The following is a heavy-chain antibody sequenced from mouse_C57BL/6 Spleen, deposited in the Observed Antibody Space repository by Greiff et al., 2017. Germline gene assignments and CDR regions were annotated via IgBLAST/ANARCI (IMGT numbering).Heavy chain of an antibody. D-gene: IGHD1-1*01. J-gene: IGHJ4*01. CDR3: ARAGVITTVVATRDAMDY. CDR1: GYTFTSYW. CDR2: IHPNSGST. V-gene: IGHV1-64*01. Sequence: QVQLQQPGAELVKPGASVKLSCKASGYTFTSYWMHWVKQRPGQGLEWIGMIHPNSGSTNYNEKFKSKATLTVDKSSSTAYMQLSSLTSEDSAVYYCARAGVITTVVATRDAMDYWGQGTSVTVSS.